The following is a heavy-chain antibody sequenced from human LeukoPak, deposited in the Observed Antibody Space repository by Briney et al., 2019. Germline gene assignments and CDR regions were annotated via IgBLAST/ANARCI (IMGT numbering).Heavy chain of an antibody. D-gene: IGHD6-19*01. J-gene: IGHJ3*02. CDR2: IYPGDSDT. CDR1: GYSFSTYW. V-gene: IGHV5-51*01. CDR3: ARRGYRSGANAFDI. Sequence: GESLKISCKGSGYSFSTYWIGWVRQMPGKGLEWMGIIYPGDSDTRYSPSFQGQVTISADKSISTAYLQWSSLKASGTAMYYCARRGYRSGANAFDIWGQGTMVTVSS.